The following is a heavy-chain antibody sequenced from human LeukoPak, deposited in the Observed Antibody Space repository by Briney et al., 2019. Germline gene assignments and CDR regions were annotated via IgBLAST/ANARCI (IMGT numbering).Heavy chain of an antibody. V-gene: IGHV4-4*02. CDR3: ARRGIAVAGSFDY. CDR2: IYHSGST. Sequence: SETLSLTCAVSGGSISSSNRWSWVRQPPGKGLEWIGEIYHSGSTNYNPSLKSRVTISVDKSKNQFSLKLSSVTAADTAVYYCARRGIAVAGSFDYWGQGTLVTVSS. CDR1: GGSISSSNR. D-gene: IGHD6-19*01. J-gene: IGHJ4*02.